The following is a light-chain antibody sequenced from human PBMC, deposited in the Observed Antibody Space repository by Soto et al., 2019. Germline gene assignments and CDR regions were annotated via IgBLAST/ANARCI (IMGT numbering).Light chain of an antibody. J-gene: IGKJ5*01. V-gene: IGKV3-15*01. Sequence: EIVLTQSPGNLSLSPGERATLSCRASQSVSSSYLAWYQQTPGQAPRLLIYGASTRATGIPARFSGSGSGTDFTLTISRPPSEDFAVYDCQQYNNWPHFGQGTRLEI. CDR2: GAS. CDR3: QQYNNWPH. CDR1: QSVSSSY.